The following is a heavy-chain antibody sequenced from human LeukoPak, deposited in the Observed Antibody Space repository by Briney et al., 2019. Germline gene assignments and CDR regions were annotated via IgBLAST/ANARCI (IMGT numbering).Heavy chain of an antibody. V-gene: IGHV3-11*04. Sequence: AEGSLRLSCAASGFTFSDYYMSWIRQAPGKGLEWVSYISSSGSTIYYADSVKGRFTISRDNAKNSLYLQMNSLRAEDTAVYYCARAPEGDYGTYFDYWGQGTLVTVSS. CDR2: ISSSGSTI. CDR3: ARAPEGDYGTYFDY. D-gene: IGHD4-17*01. J-gene: IGHJ4*02. CDR1: GFTFSDYY.